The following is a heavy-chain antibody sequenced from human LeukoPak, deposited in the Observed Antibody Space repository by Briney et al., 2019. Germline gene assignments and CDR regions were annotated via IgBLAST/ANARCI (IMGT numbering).Heavy chain of an antibody. CDR1: GYSISSGYV. Sequence: TSETLSLTCTVSGYSISSGYVWGWIRQPPGKGLQWIGSIFHSGRTYYNPSLKSRDTISVDTSKKQFSLKLSSVTTADTAMYYCARLTSTSPEDCWGEGTLVTVSS. CDR2: IFHSGRT. V-gene: IGHV4-38-2*02. J-gene: IGHJ4*01. D-gene: IGHD6-6*01. CDR3: ARLTSTSPEDC.